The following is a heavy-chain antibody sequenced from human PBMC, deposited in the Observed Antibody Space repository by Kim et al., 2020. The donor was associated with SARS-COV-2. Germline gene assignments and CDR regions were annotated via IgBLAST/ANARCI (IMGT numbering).Heavy chain of an antibody. J-gene: IGHJ6*03. Sequence: SVKVSCKASGGTFSTNGVTWVRQAPGQGLEWMGRIIPILGISNYPQNFQGRVTITADKSTNTAYMELSSLRPDDTAVYYCARVEQQKLEGEDYHYYMDVWGKGTTVIVSS. CDR2: IIPILGIS. CDR3: ARVEQQKLEGEDYHYYMDV. D-gene: IGHD6-13*01. V-gene: IGHV1-69*04. CDR1: GGTFSTNG.